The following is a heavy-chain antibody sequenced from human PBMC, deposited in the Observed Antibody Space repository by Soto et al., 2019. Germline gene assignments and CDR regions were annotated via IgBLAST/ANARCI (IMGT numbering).Heavy chain of an antibody. Sequence: SETLSLTCTVSGGSVSSSSYYWGWIRQPPGKGLEWIGTIYYTGSTSYSPSLKSRVTISVDTSKTQFSLNLNSVTAADTAVYYCAGRRTGDYYFDYWGQGTLVTVSS. CDR3: AGRRTGDYYFDY. CDR1: GGSVSSSSYY. V-gene: IGHV4-39*01. D-gene: IGHD1-26*01. J-gene: IGHJ4*02. CDR2: IYYTGST.